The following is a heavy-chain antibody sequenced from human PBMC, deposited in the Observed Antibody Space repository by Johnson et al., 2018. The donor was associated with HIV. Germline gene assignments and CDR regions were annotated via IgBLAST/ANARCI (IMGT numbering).Heavy chain of an antibody. Sequence: MLLVESGGGVVQPGGSLRLSCAASGFTFSTYGMHWVRQAPGKGLEWVANINQDASEKSYVDSVKGRFTISRDNAKNSLYLQMNSLRAEDTAVYYCARERASSAFDIWGQGTMVTVSS. J-gene: IGHJ3*02. CDR2: INQDASEK. CDR3: ARERASSAFDI. CDR1: GFTFSTYG. V-gene: IGHV3-7*01.